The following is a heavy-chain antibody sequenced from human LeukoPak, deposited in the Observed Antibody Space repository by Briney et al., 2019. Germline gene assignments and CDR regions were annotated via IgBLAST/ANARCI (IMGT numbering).Heavy chain of an antibody. CDR3: ARVKFGSWYPTRKYGMDV. CDR1: GYTSTGYD. D-gene: IGHD6-13*01. J-gene: IGHJ6*02. CDR2: MNPNSGNT. V-gene: IGHV1-8*01. Sequence: APVKVSCKASGYTSTGYDINWVRQATGQGLEWMGWMNPNSGNTGYAQKFQGRVTMTRNTSISTAYMELSSLRSEDTAVYYCARVKFGSWYPTRKYGMDVWGQGTTVTVSS.